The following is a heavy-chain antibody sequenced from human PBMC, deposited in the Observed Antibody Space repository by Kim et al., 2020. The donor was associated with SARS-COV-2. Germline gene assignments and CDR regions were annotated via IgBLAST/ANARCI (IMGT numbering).Heavy chain of an antibody. CDR2: ISSSSSYI. D-gene: IGHD6-19*01. Sequence: GGSLRLSCAASGFTFSSYSMNWVRQAPGKGLEWVSSISSSSSYIYYADSVKGRFTISRDNAKNSLYLQMNSLRAEDTAVYYCARGVAVAAYAFDIWGQGTMVTVSS. CDR1: GFTFSSYS. J-gene: IGHJ3*02. CDR3: ARGVAVAAYAFDI. V-gene: IGHV3-21*01.